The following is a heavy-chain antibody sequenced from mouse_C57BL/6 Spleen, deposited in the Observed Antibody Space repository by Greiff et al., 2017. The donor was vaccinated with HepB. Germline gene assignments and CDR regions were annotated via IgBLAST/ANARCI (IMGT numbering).Heavy chain of an antibody. CDR2: IDPENGDT. CDR1: GFNIKDDY. D-gene: IGHD1-1*01. J-gene: IGHJ4*01. V-gene: IGHV14-4*01. Sequence: VQLQQSGAELVRPGASVKLSCTASGFNIKDDYMHWVKQRPEQGLEWIGWIDPENGDTEYASKFQGKATITADTSSNTAYLQLSSLTSEDTAVYYCTRDLSPYAMDYWGQGTSVTVSS. CDR3: TRDLSPYAMDY.